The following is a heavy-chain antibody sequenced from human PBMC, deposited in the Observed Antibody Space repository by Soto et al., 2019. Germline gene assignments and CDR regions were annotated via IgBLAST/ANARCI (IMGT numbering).Heavy chain of an antibody. J-gene: IGHJ6*02. D-gene: IGHD6-13*01. CDR1: GGSITSSFY. V-gene: IGHV4-39*01. CDR2: IYGTGNT. Sequence: QLQLQESGPGLVKPSETLSLSCTVSGGSITSSFYWGWIRQPPGKGLEWIGSIYGTGNTYYNRSRKARVTISAVTLKNLFSLDLISVTAADTAGYYCRSGSRYSTDVWGQGATVTVSS. CDR3: RSGSRYSTDV.